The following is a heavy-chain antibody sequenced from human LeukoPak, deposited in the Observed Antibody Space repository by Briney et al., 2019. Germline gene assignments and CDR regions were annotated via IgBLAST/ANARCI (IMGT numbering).Heavy chain of an antibody. CDR3: ARVTFSPSDAFDI. V-gene: IGHV4-39*07. CDR1: GGSISTSSYY. CDR2: IYYSGIT. J-gene: IGHJ3*02. Sequence: PSETLSLTCAVSGGSISTSSYYWGWIRQPPGKGLEWIGSIYYSGITYYNPSLKSRVTISVDTSRNQFSLKLRSVTAADTAVYYCARVTFSPSDAFDIWGQGTMVTVSS.